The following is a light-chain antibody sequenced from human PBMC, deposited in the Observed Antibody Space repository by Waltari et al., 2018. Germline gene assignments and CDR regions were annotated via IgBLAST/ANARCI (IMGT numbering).Light chain of an antibody. CDR3: QQYGSSPPWT. Sequence: EIVLTQSPGTLSLSPGESATLSCRASQSVSSSYLAGYQQKPGKAPRLRIYGASSRATGIPDRFSGSGSGTDFALTIRRLEPEDFAVYYCQQYGSSPPWTFGQGTKVEIK. CDR2: GAS. J-gene: IGKJ1*01. V-gene: IGKV3-20*01. CDR1: QSVSSSY.